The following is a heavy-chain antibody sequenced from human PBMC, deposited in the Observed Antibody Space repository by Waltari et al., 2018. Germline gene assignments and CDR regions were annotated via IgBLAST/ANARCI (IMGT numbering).Heavy chain of an antibody. CDR2: INPNNGGT. V-gene: IGHV1-2*02. CDR1: GYTFTGYH. D-gene: IGHD3-16*02. J-gene: IGHJ4*02. CDR3: ARDFGSVIRYHFDY. Sequence: QVQLVQSGAEVKTPGASVKVSCKASGYTFTGYHIPWMRQAPGQGLEWMGWINPNNGGTNYAQKFQGRVTVTRDTSISTAYMEVSRLRSDDTAVYYCARDFGSVIRYHFDYWGQGTLVTVSS.